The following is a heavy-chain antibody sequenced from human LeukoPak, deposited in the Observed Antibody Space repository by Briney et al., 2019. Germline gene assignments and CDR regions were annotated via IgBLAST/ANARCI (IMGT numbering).Heavy chain of an antibody. Sequence: PGGSLRLSCAASGFTFSSYAMSWVRQAPGKGLEWVSSISTSGSFIDYADSVKGRFTISRDNAKNSLYLQMNSLRAEDTAVYYCAELGITMIGGVWGKGTTVTISS. CDR2: ISTSGSFI. D-gene: IGHD3-10*02. CDR1: GFTFSSYA. CDR3: AELGITMIGGV. V-gene: IGHV3-21*01. J-gene: IGHJ6*04.